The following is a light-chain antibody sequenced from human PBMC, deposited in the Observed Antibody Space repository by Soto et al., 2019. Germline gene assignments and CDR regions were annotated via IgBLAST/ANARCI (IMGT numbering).Light chain of an antibody. CDR3: SSYTTSNTVI. CDR1: SSDVGGYNY. Sequence: QSALTQPASVSGSPGQSITISCTGTSSDVGGYNYVSWYQQQPGKAPKLMIYEVTNRPSGVSNRFSGSKSGNTASLTISGLQAEDESDYYCSSYTTSNTVIFGGGTKVTVL. CDR2: EVT. V-gene: IGLV2-14*01. J-gene: IGLJ2*01.